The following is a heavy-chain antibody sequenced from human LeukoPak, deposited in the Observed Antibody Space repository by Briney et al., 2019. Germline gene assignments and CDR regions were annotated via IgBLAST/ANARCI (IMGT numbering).Heavy chain of an antibody. CDR1: GFTFSTYA. D-gene: IGHD3-3*02. CDR2: IWYDGSNK. V-gene: IGHV3-30*02. CDR3: AKDSTDY. Sequence: GGSLRLSCVASGFTFSTYAMYWVRQAPGKGLEWVAVIWYDGSNKYYADSVKGRFTISRDNSKNTLYLQMNSLRAEDTAVYYCAKDSTDYWGQGTLVTVSS. J-gene: IGHJ4*02.